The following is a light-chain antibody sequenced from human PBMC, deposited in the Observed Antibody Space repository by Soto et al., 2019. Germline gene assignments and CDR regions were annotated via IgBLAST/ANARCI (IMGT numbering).Light chain of an antibody. CDR1: SSDVAVYNY. CDR2: EVS. J-gene: IGLJ1*01. CDR3: SSLGV. Sequence: QSALTQPPSASGSPGQSVTISCTGTSSDVAVYNYVSWYQQHPGKAPKLMIYEVSKRPSGVPDRFSGSKSGNTASLTVSGLQTEDDADYYCSSLGVFGTGTKATV. V-gene: IGLV2-8*01.